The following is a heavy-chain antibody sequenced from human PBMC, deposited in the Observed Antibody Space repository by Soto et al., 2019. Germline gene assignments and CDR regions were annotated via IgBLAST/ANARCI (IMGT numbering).Heavy chain of an antibody. Sequence: GGSLRLSCAASGFTFSSYWMSWVRQAPGKGLEWVANIKQDGSEKYYVDSVKGRFTISRDNAKNSLYLQMNSLRAEDTAVYYCARDADNSGWYLEGALAYYYYYMDVWGKGTTVTVSS. CDR2: IKQDGSEK. CDR3: ARDADNSGWYLEGALAYYYYYMDV. D-gene: IGHD6-19*01. J-gene: IGHJ6*03. CDR1: GFTFSSYW. V-gene: IGHV3-7*01.